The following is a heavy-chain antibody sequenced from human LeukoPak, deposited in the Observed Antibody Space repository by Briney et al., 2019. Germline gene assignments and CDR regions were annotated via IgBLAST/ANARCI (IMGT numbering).Heavy chain of an antibody. CDR2: ISADGRTT. J-gene: IGHJ4*02. CDR3: TRDVRWFSWDD. V-gene: IGHV3-74*01. D-gene: IGHD3-10*01. CDR1: GFTFSSYG. Sequence: GGSLRLSCAASGFTFSSYGMNWVRQAPGKGLVWVSRISADGRTTNYADSVKGRFTISRDNAKNTLYLQMNSLRAEDTAVYYCTRDVRWFSWDDWGQGTLVTVSS.